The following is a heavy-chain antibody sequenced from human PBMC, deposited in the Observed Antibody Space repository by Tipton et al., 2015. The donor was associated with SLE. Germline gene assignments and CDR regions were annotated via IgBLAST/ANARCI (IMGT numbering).Heavy chain of an antibody. V-gene: IGHV4-4*09. CDR3: ARGFVTMVQGVIISHLPFNGMYV. CDR1: GGSFSGYY. J-gene: IGHJ6*02. D-gene: IGHD3-10*01. Sequence: TLSLTCAVYGGSFSGYYWSWIRQPPGKGLEWIGYIYTSGSTNYNPSLKSRVTISVDTSKNQFSLKLSSVTAADTAVYYCARGFVTMVQGVIISHLPFNGMYVWGQGTTVTVSS. CDR2: IYTSGST.